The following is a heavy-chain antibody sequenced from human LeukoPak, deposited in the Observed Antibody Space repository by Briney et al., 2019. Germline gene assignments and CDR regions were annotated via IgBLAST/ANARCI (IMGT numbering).Heavy chain of an antibody. CDR1: SDFFSSVTDY. Sequence: SETLSLTCTVSSDFFSSVTDYWAWIRQPPGKGLEWIASGDYSGGTYYNPSLESRVAISADMSKNQISLKLSSVTAAGTALYYCARERGEEYSSGWYKTSFFDTWGQGTRVTVSS. CDR3: ARERGEEYSSGWYKTSFFDT. D-gene: IGHD6-19*01. V-gene: IGHV4-39*07. J-gene: IGHJ4*02. CDR2: GDYSGGT.